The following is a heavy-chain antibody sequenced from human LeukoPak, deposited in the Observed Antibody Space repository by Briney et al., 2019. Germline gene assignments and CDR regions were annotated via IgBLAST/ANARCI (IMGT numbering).Heavy chain of an antibody. D-gene: IGHD2-2*01. V-gene: IGHV5-51*01. CDR3: ARLFVVVPAATPPGWFDP. J-gene: IGHJ5*02. CDR1: GYSFRSYW. Sequence: GESLKISCKGSGYSFRSYWIGWVRQMPGKGLEWMGIISPGDSDVRYSPSFQGQVTISADKSISTAYLQWSSLKASDTAMYYCARLFVVVPAATPPGWFDPWGQGTLVTVSS. CDR2: ISPGDSDV.